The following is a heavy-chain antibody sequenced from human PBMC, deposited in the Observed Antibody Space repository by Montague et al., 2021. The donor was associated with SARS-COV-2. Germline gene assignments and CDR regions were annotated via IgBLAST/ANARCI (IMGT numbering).Heavy chain of an antibody. CDR2: IYYSGTT. CDR1: GNSVNTGGYY. J-gene: IGHJ3*02. Sequence: TLSLTCTVSGNSVNTGGYYWSWIRQLPGKGLEWIGYIYYSGTTSYNPSLQSRLIISVDTSKNQFSLSLTSVTAADTAVYYCARGFDIWGQGTTVTVSS. CDR3: ARGFDI. V-gene: IGHV4-31*03.